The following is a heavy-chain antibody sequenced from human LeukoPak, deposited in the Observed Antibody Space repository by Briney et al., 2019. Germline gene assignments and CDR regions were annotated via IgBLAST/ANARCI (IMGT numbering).Heavy chain of an antibody. D-gene: IGHD5-12*01. J-gene: IGHJ4*02. CDR2: ISYDGSNK. CDR3: ASRSGYDSPRFDY. CDR1: GFTFSSYA. V-gene: IGHV3-30-3*01. Sequence: PGGSLRLSCAASGFTFSSYAMHWVRQAPGKGLEWVAVISYDGSNKYYADSVKGRFIISRDNSKNTLYLQMNSLRAEDTAVYYCASRSGYDSPRFDYWGQGTLVTVSS.